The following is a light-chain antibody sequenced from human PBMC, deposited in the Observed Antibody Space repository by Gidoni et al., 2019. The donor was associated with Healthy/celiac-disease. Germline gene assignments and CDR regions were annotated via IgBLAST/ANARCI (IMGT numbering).Light chain of an antibody. V-gene: IGLV2-23*01. CDR3: CSDAGSSTYV. J-gene: IGLJ1*01. CDR2: EGS. CDR1: SSDVGSYNL. Sequence: QSALTQPASVSGSPGQSITISCTGTSSDVGSYNLVSWYQQPPGKAPKLMIYEGSKRPSGVSNRFSGSKSGKTASLTISGLQDEDEADYYCCSDAGSSTYVFGTGTKVTVL.